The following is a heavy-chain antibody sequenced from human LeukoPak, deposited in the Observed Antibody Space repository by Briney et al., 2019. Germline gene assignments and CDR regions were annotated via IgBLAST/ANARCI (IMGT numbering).Heavy chain of an antibody. J-gene: IGHJ4*02. V-gene: IGHV4-59*08. D-gene: IGHD6-25*01. CDR3: ARHYGYYYFDY. CDR2: MYYSEST. CDR1: GGSISSYS. Sequence: SETLSLTCTVSGGSISSYSWSWIRQPPGKGLEWIGYMYYSESTNYNPSLKSRVTISVDTSKNQFSLKLSSVTAADTAVYYCARHYGYYYFDYWGQGTLVTVSS.